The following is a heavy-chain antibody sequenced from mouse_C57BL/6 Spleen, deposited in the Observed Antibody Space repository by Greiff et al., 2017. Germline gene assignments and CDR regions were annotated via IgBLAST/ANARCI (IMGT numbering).Heavy chain of an antibody. V-gene: IGHV6-6*01. CDR2: IRNKANNHAT. CDR1: GFTFSDAW. J-gene: IGHJ4*01. CDR3: TRGGGYDEDYYAMCY. D-gene: IGHD2-2*01. Sequence: EVQLVESGGGLVQPGGSMKLSCAASGFTFSDAWMDWVRQSPEKGLEWVAEIRNKANNHATYYAESVKGRFTISRDDSKSSVYLQMNSLRAEDTGIYSCTRGGGYDEDYYAMCYWGQGTSVTVS.